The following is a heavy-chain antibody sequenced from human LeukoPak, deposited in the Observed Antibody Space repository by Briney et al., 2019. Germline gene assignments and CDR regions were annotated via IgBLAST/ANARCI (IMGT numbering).Heavy chain of an antibody. CDR3: ARQGSGGPGTSYYYYYMAV. CDR2: INHIGST. Sequence: SETLSLTCAVYGEPFSGYYWSWIRQPPGKGLEWIGEINHIGSTNYNPSLKSRVTISVDTSKDQFSLKLTSVTAADTAVYYCARQGSGGPGTSYYYYYMAVWGKGTTVTISS. CDR1: GEPFSGYY. D-gene: IGHD3-10*01. V-gene: IGHV4-34*01. J-gene: IGHJ6*03.